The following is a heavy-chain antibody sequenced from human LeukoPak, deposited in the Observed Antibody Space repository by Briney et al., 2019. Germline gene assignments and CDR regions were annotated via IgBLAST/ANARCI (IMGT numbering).Heavy chain of an antibody. V-gene: IGHV1-69*06. Sequence: GASVKVSCKASGGTFSSYAISWVRQAPGQGLEWMGGIIPIFGTANYAQKFQGRVTITADKSTSTAYMELSSLRSEDTAVYYCAWGIAAAGGLYYFGYWGQGTLVTVSS. CDR1: GGTFSSYA. CDR2: IIPIFGTA. J-gene: IGHJ4*02. D-gene: IGHD6-13*01. CDR3: AWGIAAAGGLYYFGY.